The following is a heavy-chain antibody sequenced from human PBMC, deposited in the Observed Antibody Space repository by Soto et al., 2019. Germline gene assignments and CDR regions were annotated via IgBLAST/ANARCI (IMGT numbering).Heavy chain of an antibody. CDR2: IYYSGRT. Sequence: QVQLQESGPGLVKPAETLSLTCSISGGSISDYQWNWIRQPPGQGLEWIGYIYYSGRTNYNPSLKSRLTVSLDTATRQFSLRLRSGTAADTAVYYCARMRGLGEISPYLDYWGQGALVTVSS. D-gene: IGHD3-16*01. V-gene: IGHV4-59*01. CDR1: GGSISDYQ. J-gene: IGHJ4*02. CDR3: ARMRGLGEISPYLDY.